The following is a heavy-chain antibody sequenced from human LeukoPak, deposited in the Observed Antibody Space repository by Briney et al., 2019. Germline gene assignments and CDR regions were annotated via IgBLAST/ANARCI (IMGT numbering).Heavy chain of an antibody. CDR3: ASSMVRGVTLRS. J-gene: IGHJ4*02. CDR2: IYHSGST. V-gene: IGHV4-59*08. Sequence: SETLSLTCTVSGGSISSYYWSWIPQPPGKGLEWIGYIYHSGSTNYNPSLKSRVTISVDTSKNQFSLKLSSVTAADTAVYYCASSMVRGVTLRSWGQGTLVTVSS. CDR1: GGSISSYY. D-gene: IGHD3-10*01.